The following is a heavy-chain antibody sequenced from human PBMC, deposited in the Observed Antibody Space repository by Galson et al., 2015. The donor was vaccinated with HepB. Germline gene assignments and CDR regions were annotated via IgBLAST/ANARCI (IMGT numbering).Heavy chain of an antibody. V-gene: IGHV3-33*01. CDR2: IWYDGSNK. D-gene: IGHD2-2*01. CDR3: AREYCSSTSCYYFDY. CDR1: GFTFSSYG. J-gene: IGHJ4*02. Sequence: SLRLSCAASGFTFSSYGMHWVRQAPGKGLEWVAVIWYDGSNKYYADSVKGRFTISRDNSKNTLYLQMNSLRAEDTAVYYCAREYCSSTSCYYFDYWGQGTLVTVSS.